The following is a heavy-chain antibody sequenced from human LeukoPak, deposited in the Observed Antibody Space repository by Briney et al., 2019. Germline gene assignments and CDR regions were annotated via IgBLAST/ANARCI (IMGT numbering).Heavy chain of an antibody. V-gene: IGHV1-18*01. CDR3: AKDPHSSRGYRYYGMDV. Sequence: GASVKVSCKASGYTFTSYGISWVRQAPGQGLEWMGWISAYNGNTNYAQKLQGRVTMTTDTSTSTAYMELRSLRSDATAVYYCAKDPHSSRGYRYYGMDVWGQGTTVTVSS. J-gene: IGHJ6*02. D-gene: IGHD6-13*01. CDR1: GYTFTSYG. CDR2: ISAYNGNT.